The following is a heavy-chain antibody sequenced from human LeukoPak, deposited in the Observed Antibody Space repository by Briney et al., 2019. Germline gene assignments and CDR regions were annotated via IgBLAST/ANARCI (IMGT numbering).Heavy chain of an antibody. J-gene: IGHJ6*02. Sequence: ASVKVSCKASGYTFIGYYMHWVRQAPGQGLEWMGWINPNSGGTNYAQKFQGWVTMTRDTSISTAYMELSRLRSDDTAVYYCATSTVTTQGYYYGMDVWGQGTTVTVSS. CDR2: INPNSGGT. V-gene: IGHV1-2*04. CDR1: GYTFIGYY. CDR3: ATSTVTTQGYYYGMDV. D-gene: IGHD4-17*01.